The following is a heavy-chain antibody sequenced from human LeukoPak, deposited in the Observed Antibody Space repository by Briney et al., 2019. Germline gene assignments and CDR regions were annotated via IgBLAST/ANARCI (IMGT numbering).Heavy chain of an antibody. V-gene: IGHV3-48*02. Sequence: GGSLRLSCAASGFTFSSYSMNWVRQAPGKGLEWVSYISSSSTIYYADSVKGRFTISRDNAKNSLYLQMNSLRDEDTAVYYCARDNWNDVLDYWGQGTLVTVSS. CDR1: GFTFSSYS. J-gene: IGHJ4*02. D-gene: IGHD1-20*01. CDR3: ARDNWNDVLDY. CDR2: ISSSSTI.